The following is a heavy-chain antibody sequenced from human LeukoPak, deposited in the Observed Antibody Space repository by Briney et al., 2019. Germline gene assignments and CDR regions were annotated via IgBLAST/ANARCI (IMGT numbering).Heavy chain of an antibody. J-gene: IGHJ3*02. D-gene: IGHD1-26*01. CDR1: GDSISSGDYY. V-gene: IGHV4-30-4*02. CDR3: ARWGGSADSVVHAFDI. Sequence: SETLSLTCTVSGDSISSGDYYWSWIRQPPGKGLEWIGYISYSGSTYYNPSLKSRVTMSVDTSKNQFSLKLSSVSAADTAVYYCARWGGSADSVVHAFDIWGRGTMVTVSS. CDR2: ISYSGST.